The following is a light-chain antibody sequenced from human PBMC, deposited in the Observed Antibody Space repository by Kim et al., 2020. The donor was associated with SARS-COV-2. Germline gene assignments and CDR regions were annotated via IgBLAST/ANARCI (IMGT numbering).Light chain of an antibody. CDR2: DTS. J-gene: IGLJ3*02. V-gene: IGLV7-46*01. Sequence: QAVVTQEPSLTVSPGGTVTLTCGSSTGSVTSGHYPYWFQQKPGQAPRTLIFDTSIKHSWTPARFSGSLLGGKAALTLSGAQPEDEAEYYCLVSYSTVWVFCGGTQLTVL. CDR3: LVSYSTVWV. CDR1: TGSVTSGHY.